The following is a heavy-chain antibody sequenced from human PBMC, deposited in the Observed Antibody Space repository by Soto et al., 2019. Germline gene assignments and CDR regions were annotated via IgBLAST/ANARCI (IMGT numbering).Heavy chain of an antibody. CDR1: GFTFSSYW. D-gene: IGHD6-19*01. CDR3: ARDLVVDSSGWYY. CDR2: INQDGSEK. Sequence: ESGGGLVQPGGSLRLSCAASGFTFSSYWMSWVRQAPGKGLEWVANINQDGSEKYYVNSVRGRFTISRDNAKNSLYLQMNSLRAEDTALYYCARDLVVDSSGWYYWGQGTLVTVSS. V-gene: IGHV3-7*01. J-gene: IGHJ4*02.